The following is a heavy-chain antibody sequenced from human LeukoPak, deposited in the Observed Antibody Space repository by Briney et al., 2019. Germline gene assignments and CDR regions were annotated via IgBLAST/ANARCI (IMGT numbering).Heavy chain of an antibody. CDR2: IYPGDSDT. Sequence: GESLKISCKGIGYSFTSYWIGWVRQMPGKGLEWMGIIYPGDSDTSYSPSFQGQVTISADKSISTAYLQWSSLKASDTAMYYCATGRTYYYDSSGRSDAFDIWGQGTMVTVSS. J-gene: IGHJ3*02. CDR3: ATGRTYYYDSSGRSDAFDI. V-gene: IGHV5-51*01. D-gene: IGHD3-22*01. CDR1: GYSFTSYW.